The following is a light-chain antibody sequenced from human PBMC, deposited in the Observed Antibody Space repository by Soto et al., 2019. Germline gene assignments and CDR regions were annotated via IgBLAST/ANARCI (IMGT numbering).Light chain of an antibody. Sequence: QSVLTQPASVSGSPGQSITISCAGTNNDVGGYNFVSWYQQHPGKAPKLLIYGNSNRPSGVPDRFSGSKSGTSASLAITGLQAEDEADYYCQSYDSSLSGSRVFGTGTKLTVL. J-gene: IGLJ1*01. CDR1: NNDVGGYNF. V-gene: IGLV2-14*03. CDR2: GNS. CDR3: QSYDSSLSGSRV.